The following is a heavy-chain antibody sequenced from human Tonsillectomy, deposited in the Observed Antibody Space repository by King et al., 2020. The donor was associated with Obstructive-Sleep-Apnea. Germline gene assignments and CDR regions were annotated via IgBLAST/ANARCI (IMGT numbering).Heavy chain of an antibody. CDR1: GFTFDDYA. Sequence: QLVQSGGGLVQPGRSLRLSCAASGFTFDDYAMHWVRQAPGKGLEWVSGISWNSGSIGYADSAKGRFTISRDNAKNSLYLQMNSLRAEDTALYYCANSYVSGSYYTGYAFDIWGQGTMVTVSS. D-gene: IGHD3-10*01. CDR2: ISWNSGSI. V-gene: IGHV3-9*01. J-gene: IGHJ3*02. CDR3: ANSYVSGSYYTGYAFDI.